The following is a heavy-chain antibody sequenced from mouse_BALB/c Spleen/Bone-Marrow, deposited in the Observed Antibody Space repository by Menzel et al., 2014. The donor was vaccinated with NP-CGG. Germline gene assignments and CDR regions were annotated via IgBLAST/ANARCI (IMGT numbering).Heavy chain of an antibody. D-gene: IGHD1-3*01. CDR1: GFTFSNYA. V-gene: IGHV5-9-3*01. J-gene: IGHJ2*01. CDR3: ARHGDNYVFDY. Sequence: EVKLVESGGGLVSPGGSLKLSCAASGFTFSNYAMSWVRQTPEKRLEWVATVSSGGSFTYYPDSVKGRFTISRDSAKNTLYLQMSGLRSEDTAMYYCARHGDNYVFDYWGQGTTLTVSS. CDR2: VSSGGSFT.